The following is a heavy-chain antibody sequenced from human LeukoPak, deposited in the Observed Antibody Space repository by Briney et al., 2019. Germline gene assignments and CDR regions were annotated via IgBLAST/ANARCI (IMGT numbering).Heavy chain of an antibody. CDR3: ARQQGGSSWGFDP. Sequence: PSETLSLTCTVSGCSLSSYYWSWIRQPPGKGLEWVGYIYYSGTTNNNVSLKSRLSISVDTSNNQFSLQLSYMTAADTAVYYCARQQGGSSWGFDPWGQGILVIVSS. CDR1: GCSLSSYY. CDR2: IYYSGTT. D-gene: IGHD3-10*01. V-gene: IGHV4-59*08. J-gene: IGHJ5*02.